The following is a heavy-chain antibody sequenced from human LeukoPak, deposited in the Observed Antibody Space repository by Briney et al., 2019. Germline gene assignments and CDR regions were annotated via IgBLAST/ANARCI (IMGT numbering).Heavy chain of an antibody. J-gene: IGHJ1*01. V-gene: IGHV3-30-3*01. D-gene: IGHD2-21*02. CDR2: ISYDGSNK. CDR1: GFTFSSYA. CDR3: ARDQGVAYCGGDCYAGYFQH. Sequence: GGSLSLSCAASGFTFSSYAMHWVRQAPGKGMEWVAVISYDGSNKYYADSVKGRFTISRDNSKNTLYLQMNSLRAEDTAVYYRARDQGVAYCGGDCYAGYFQHWGQGTLVTVSS.